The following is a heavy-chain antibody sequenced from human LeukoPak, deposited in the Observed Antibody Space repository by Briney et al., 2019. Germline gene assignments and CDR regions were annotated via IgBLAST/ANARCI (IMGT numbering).Heavy chain of an antibody. J-gene: IGHJ4*02. D-gene: IGHD2-2*01. CDR2: TVSEIDGGTT. Sequence: GGSLRLSCAASGFTFNYAWMSWVRQVPGKGLEWVGQTVSEIDGGTTDYAAPVKGRFTISRDNAKNSLYLQMNSLRAEDTALYYCAKDNHLGYCSSTSCYSRQLTDWGQGTLVTVSS. CDR1: GFTFNYAW. CDR3: AKDNHLGYCSSTSCYSRQLTD. V-gene: IGHV3-15*04.